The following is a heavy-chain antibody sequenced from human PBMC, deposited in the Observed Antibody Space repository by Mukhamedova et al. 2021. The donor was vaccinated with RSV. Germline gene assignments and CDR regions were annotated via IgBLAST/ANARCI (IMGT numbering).Heavy chain of an antibody. Sequence: GSTNYNPSLKSRVTISVDTSKNQFSLKLSSVTAADTAVYYCARESPYRGASGGYGMDVWGKGTTGTVSS. CDR3: ARESPYRGASGGYGMDV. V-gene: IGHV4-59*01. D-gene: IGHD1-26*01. CDR2: GST. J-gene: IGHJ6*04.